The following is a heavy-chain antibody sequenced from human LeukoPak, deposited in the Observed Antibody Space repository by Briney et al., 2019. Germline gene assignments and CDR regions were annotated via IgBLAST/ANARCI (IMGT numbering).Heavy chain of an antibody. D-gene: IGHD3-10*01. CDR2: ISWNSGSI. CDR3: AKVRSAYYYGSGNRGFGAFDI. Sequence: PGGSLRLSCAASGFTFDDYAMHWVRQAPGKGLEWVSGISWNSGSIGYADSVKGRFTISRDNAKNSLYLQMNSLRAEDTALYYCAKVRSAYYYGSGNRGFGAFDIWGQGTMVTVSS. CDR1: GFTFDDYA. V-gene: IGHV3-9*01. J-gene: IGHJ3*02.